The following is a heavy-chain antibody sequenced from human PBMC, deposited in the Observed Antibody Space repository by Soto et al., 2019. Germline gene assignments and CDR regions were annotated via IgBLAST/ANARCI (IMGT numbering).Heavy chain of an antibody. CDR1: RFTFNMHA. D-gene: IGHD3-16*01. V-gene: IGHV3-23*01. J-gene: IGHJ4*02. Sequence: EVCLRLSCGASRFTFNMHAMAWVRQAPGQGLDWVSSINGGGYTTYYAGSLRGRFTISSDSSTNTLNLKLNSLRAEDTAVYYCAKLKGLGAQRPYCFGYWGQGTLVTVSS. CDR3: AKLKGLGAQRPYCFGY. CDR2: INGGGYTT.